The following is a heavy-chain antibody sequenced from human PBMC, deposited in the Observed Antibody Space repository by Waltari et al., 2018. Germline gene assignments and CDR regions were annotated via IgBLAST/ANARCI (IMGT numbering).Heavy chain of an antibody. Sequence: QVQLQESGPGLVKPSETLSLTCAVSGYSISSGYYWGWIRQPPGKGLEWIGSIYHSGTTYYNPSLKSRVTISVDTSKNQFSLKLSSVTAADTAVYYCARQGDGYNFDYWGQGTLVTVSS. V-gene: IGHV4-38-2*01. CDR3: ARQGDGYNFDY. CDR1: GYSISSGYY. D-gene: IGHD5-12*01. J-gene: IGHJ4*02. CDR2: IYHSGTT.